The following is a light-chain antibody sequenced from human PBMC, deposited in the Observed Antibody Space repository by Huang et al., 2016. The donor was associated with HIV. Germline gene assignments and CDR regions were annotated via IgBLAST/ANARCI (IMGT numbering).Light chain of an antibody. V-gene: IGKV3-11*01. CDR1: QSVFSY. CDR3: QQRSAWPRT. Sequence: EIVLTQSPGTLSLSPGERATLSCRTSQSVFSYLAWYQQRPGKAPRLLIDDASNRATGIPARFSGSGSGTDFTLTISSLEPEDFAVYYCQQRSAWPRTFGQGTKLEIK. J-gene: IGKJ2*01. CDR2: DAS.